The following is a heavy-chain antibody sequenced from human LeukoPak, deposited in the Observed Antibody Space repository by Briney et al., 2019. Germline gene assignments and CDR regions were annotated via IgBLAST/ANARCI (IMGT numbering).Heavy chain of an antibody. J-gene: IGHJ4*02. CDR2: IDSSGSYT. D-gene: IGHD6-13*01. V-gene: IGHV3-23*05. CDR1: GFTFNSYA. Sequence: GSLRLSCSVSGFTFNSYALSWVRPAPGKGLGWGSAIDSSGSYTWYDDSVKGRFTISRDNSKNTLYLQMNSLRAEDTAVYYCAKGSAGGRPYYFDYWGQGTLVPVSS. CDR3: AKGSAGGRPYYFDY.